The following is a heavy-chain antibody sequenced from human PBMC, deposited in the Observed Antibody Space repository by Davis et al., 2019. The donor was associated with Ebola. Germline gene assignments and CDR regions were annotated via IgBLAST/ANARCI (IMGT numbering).Heavy chain of an antibody. Sequence: ALVKVSCKASGYTFTSYGIIWVRQAPGQGLEWMGWISTYNGNTNYAQKLQGRVTMTTDTSTSTAYMELRSLRSDDTAVYYCARDLSYYDSSGYYDYWGQGTLVTVSS. CDR2: ISTYNGNT. J-gene: IGHJ4*02. V-gene: IGHV1-18*01. CDR3: ARDLSYYDSSGYYDY. CDR1: GYTFTSYG. D-gene: IGHD3-22*01.